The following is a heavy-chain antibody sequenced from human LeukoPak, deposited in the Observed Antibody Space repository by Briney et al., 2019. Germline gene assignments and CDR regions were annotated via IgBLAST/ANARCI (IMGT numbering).Heavy chain of an antibody. CDR1: GFTFDDYA. CDR3: IKDVYIYGPLGAFDI. J-gene: IGHJ3*02. CDR2: ISWNSGSL. V-gene: IGHV3-9*01. Sequence: GGSLRLSCAASGFTFDDYAMHWVRQAPGKGLEWVSGISWNSGSLGYADSVKGRFTVSRDNGKNSLYLQMNSLRVDDTALYYCIKDVYIYGPLGAFDIWGQGTMVTVSS. D-gene: IGHD3-10*01.